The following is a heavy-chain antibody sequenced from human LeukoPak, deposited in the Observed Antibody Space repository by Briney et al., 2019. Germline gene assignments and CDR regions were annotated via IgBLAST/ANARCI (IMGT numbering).Heavy chain of an antibody. CDR3: AREGRDAPEYFQH. Sequence: SETLSLTCTVSGGSISSGSYYWSWIRQPAGKGLEWIGRIYTSGSTNYNPSLKSRVTISVDTSKNQFSLKLSSVTAADTAVYYCAREGRDAPEYFQHWGXGT. CDR1: GGSISSGSYY. J-gene: IGHJ1*01. V-gene: IGHV4-61*02. D-gene: IGHD3-10*01. CDR2: IYTSGST.